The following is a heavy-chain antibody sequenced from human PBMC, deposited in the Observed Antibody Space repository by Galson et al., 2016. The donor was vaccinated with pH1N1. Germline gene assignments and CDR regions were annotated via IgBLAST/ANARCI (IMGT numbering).Heavy chain of an antibody. CDR2: ISLSSSII. D-gene: IGHD4/OR15-4a*01. CDR3: AREGLWPGVDALAI. J-gene: IGHJ3*02. Sequence: SLRLSCAASGFTFSSYSMNWVRQAPGKGLEWVSYISLSSSIIHYADSVKGRFIISRDSAKNSLYLQMNSLRAEDTALYYCAREGLWPGVDALAIWGQGTMVTVSS. CDR1: GFTFSSYS. V-gene: IGHV3-48*04.